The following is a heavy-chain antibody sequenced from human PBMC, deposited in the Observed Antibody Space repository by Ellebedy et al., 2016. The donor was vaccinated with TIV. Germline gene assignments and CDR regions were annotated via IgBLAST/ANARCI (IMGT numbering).Heavy chain of an antibody. V-gene: IGHV4-59*12. CDR1: GGSISSYY. CDR2: IYYSGST. CDR3: ARNIYALYYYYGMDV. J-gene: IGHJ6*02. D-gene: IGHD5/OR15-5a*01. Sequence: MPSETLSLTCTVSGGSISSYYWSWIRQPPGKGLEWIGYIYYSGSTNYNPSLKSRVTISVDTSKHQFSLKLSSVTAADTAVYYCARNIYALYYYYGMDVWGQGTTVTVSS.